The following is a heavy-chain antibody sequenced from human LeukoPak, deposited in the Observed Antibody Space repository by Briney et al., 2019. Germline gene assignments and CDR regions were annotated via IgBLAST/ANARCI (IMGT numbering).Heavy chain of an antibody. V-gene: IGHV4-39*07. CDR1: GGSISSSSYY. CDR3: ARDHPMITFGGVIVTPSYFDY. CDR2: IYYSGST. J-gene: IGHJ4*02. D-gene: IGHD3-16*02. Sequence: SETLSHACTVSGGSISSSSYYWGWIRQPPGKGLEWIGSIYYSGSTYCNPSLKSRVTISVDTSKNQFSLKLSSVTAADTAVYYCARDHPMITFGGVIVTPSYFDYWGQGTLVTVSS.